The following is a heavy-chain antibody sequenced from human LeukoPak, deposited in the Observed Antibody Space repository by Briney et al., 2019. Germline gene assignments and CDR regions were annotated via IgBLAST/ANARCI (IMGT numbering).Heavy chain of an antibody. J-gene: IGHJ4*02. CDR2: LSGSGSTT. CDR1: GLAFSSYA. CDR3: AREGRYSSTWYRGWYFDY. V-gene: IGHV3-23*01. D-gene: IGHD6-13*01. Sequence: PGGSLRLSCAASGLAFSSYAMSWVRQAPGKGLEWVSGLSGSGSTTYDADSVKGRFTISRDNSKKTLYLQVNSLRAEDTAMYFCAREGRYSSTWYRGWYFDYWGQGTLVTVSS.